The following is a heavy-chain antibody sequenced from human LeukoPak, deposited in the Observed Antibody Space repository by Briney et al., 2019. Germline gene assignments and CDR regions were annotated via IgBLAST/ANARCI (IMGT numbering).Heavy chain of an antibody. D-gene: IGHD6-13*01. CDR1: GYIFTNYW. Sequence: GESLKISCQASGYIFTNYWIGWVRQMPGKGLESMGIIYPADSDTTYSPSFQGQVTISADKSIATAYLQWSSLKASDTAMYYCARRQRIASAGGWFDPWGQGTLVTVSS. V-gene: IGHV5-51*01. CDR2: IYPADSDT. J-gene: IGHJ5*02. CDR3: ARRQRIASAGGWFDP.